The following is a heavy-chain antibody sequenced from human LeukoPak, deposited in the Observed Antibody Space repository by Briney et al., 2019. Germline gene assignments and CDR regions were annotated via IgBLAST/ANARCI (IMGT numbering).Heavy chain of an antibody. CDR3: VRGGNCGGDCSHWYFDL. Sequence: QPGGSLRLSCAASGFIFSDYFMDWVRQAPGKGLEWVGRIRNKPRSYTTEYAASVQGRSTISVDDSKNSLFLQINNLKTEDTAVYYCVRGGNCGGDCSHWYFDLWGRGTLVTVSS. CDR1: GFIFSDYF. CDR2: IRNKPRSYTT. V-gene: IGHV3-72*01. D-gene: IGHD2-21*02. J-gene: IGHJ2*01.